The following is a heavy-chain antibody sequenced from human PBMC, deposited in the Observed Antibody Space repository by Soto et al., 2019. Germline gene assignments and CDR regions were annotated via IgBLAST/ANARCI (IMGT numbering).Heavy chain of an antibody. J-gene: IGHJ6*03. Sequence: SVKVSCKASGGTFSSYTISWVRQAPGQGLEWMGRIIPILGIANYAQKFQGRVTITADKSTSTAYMELSSLRSEDTAVYYCARDRIFGVVIGLGYYYMDVWGKGTTVTVSS. CDR1: GGTFSSYT. CDR2: IIPILGIA. CDR3: ARDRIFGVVIGLGYYYMDV. D-gene: IGHD3-3*01. V-gene: IGHV1-69*04.